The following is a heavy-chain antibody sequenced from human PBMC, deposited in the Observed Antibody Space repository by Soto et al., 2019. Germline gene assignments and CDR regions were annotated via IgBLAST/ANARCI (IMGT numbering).Heavy chain of an antibody. CDR2: IYYSGST. D-gene: IGHD1-26*01. V-gene: IGHV4-31*03. CDR3: ARDGRTTRLKHWEWFDP. Sequence: QVQLQESGPGLVKPSQTLSLTCTVSGGSISSGGYSWCWIRQHPGTGLECFGYIYYSGSTYYTPSLKSRVTISEDAAKKQFCLKLSSVNAADTAVYYCARDGRTTRLKHWEWFDPWGQGTLVTVSS. J-gene: IGHJ5*02. CDR1: GGSISSGGYS.